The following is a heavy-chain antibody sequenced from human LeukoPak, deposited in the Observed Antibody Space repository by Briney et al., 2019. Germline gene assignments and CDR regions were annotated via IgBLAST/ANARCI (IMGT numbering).Heavy chain of an antibody. Sequence: GGSLRLSCAASGFTFSSYAMSWVRQAPGKGLEWVSAIRGSGGSTYYADSVKGRFTISRDNSKNTLYLQMNSLGAEDTAVYYCAKSRGIISRFDPWGQGTLVTVSS. CDR1: GFTFSSYA. CDR3: AKSRGIISRFDP. D-gene: IGHD3-10*01. V-gene: IGHV3-23*01. CDR2: IRGSGGST. J-gene: IGHJ5*02.